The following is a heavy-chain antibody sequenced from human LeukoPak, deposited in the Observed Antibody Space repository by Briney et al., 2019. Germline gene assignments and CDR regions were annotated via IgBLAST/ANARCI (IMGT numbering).Heavy chain of an antibody. CDR1: GFTFSSYG. Sequence: PGGSLRLSCAASGFTFSSYGIHWVRQAPAKGLEWVAVISHDGSNKYYADSVKGRFTISRDNSKNTLYLQMNSLRAEDTAVYYCAKDLGNGWYYDTFDYWGQGTLVTVSS. D-gene: IGHD6-19*01. CDR3: AKDLGNGWYYDTFDY. V-gene: IGHV3-30*18. CDR2: ISHDGSNK. J-gene: IGHJ4*02.